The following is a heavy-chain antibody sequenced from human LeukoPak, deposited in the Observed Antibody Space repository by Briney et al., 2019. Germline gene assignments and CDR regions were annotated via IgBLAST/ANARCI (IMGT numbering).Heavy chain of an antibody. J-gene: IGHJ5*02. V-gene: IGHV3-48*02. Sequence: PGGSLRLSCAASGFTFSSYSMNWVRQAPGKGLEWVSYISSSSTIYYADSVKGRFTISRDNAKNSLYLQMSSLRDEDTAVYYCARDALRFLEWFLFDPWGQGTLVTVSS. D-gene: IGHD3-3*01. CDR1: GFTFSSYS. CDR2: ISSSSTI. CDR3: ARDALRFLEWFLFDP.